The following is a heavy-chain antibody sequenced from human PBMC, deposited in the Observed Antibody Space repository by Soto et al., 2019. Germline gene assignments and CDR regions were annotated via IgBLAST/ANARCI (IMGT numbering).Heavy chain of an antibody. CDR1: GYTFTGYY. CDR2: INPNSGGT. CDR3: AREYSSSSGVYAWFDP. Sequence: GASVKVSCKASGYTFTGYYMHWVRQAPGQGLEWMGWINPNSGGTNYAQKFQGRVTVTRDTSISTAYMELSRLRSDDTAVYYCAREYSSSSGVYAWFDPWGQGTLVTVSS. V-gene: IGHV1-2*02. J-gene: IGHJ5*02. D-gene: IGHD6-6*01.